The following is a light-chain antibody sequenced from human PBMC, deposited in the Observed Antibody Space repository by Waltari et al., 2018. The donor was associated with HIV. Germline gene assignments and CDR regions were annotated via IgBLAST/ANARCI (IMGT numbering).Light chain of an antibody. Sequence: QPASVSGSPGQSITISCTGASNDIFNYNYVSWYQQHPAKAPKLIIYDVTSRPSGVSNRFSASKSGNTASLTISGLQADDEADYYCSSYTNNNTLIFGGGTKLTVL. V-gene: IGLV2-14*03. CDR1: SNDIFNYNY. J-gene: IGLJ2*01. CDR3: SSYTNNNTLI. CDR2: DVT.